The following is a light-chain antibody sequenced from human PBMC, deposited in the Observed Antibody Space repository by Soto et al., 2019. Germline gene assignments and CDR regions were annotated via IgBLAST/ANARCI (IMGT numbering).Light chain of an antibody. J-gene: IGKJ4*01. CDR3: QPRSNSFT. CDR1: QSVSSY. V-gene: IGKV3-11*01. Sequence: EIVLTQSPAALSLSPGERATLSCRASQSVSSYLAWYPQKPCQAPRLLIYDASTRATGIPARFSGSGSGTDFTLTTSSLEPEDFAVYHSQPRSNSFTFGGRTKV. CDR2: DAS.